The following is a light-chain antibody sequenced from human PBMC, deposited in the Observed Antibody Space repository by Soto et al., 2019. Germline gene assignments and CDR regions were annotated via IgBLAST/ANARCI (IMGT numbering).Light chain of an antibody. CDR2: GAS. V-gene: IGKV3-20*01. CDR1: QSVSSSY. J-gene: IGKJ1*01. Sequence: EIVLTKSPGTLSLSPGERATLSCRASQSVSSSYLAWYQQKPGQAPRLLIYGASSRATGIPDRFSGSGSGKDFTLTISRLEPEDFAVYYCQPYGSSPRPFGQGTKVELK. CDR3: QPYGSSPRP.